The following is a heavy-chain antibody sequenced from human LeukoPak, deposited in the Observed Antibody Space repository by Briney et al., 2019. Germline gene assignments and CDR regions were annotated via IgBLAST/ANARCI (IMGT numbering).Heavy chain of an antibody. Sequence: PSETLSLTCTVTGGSISSSSYYWGWIRQPPGKGQEWIGSIYYSGSTYYNPSLKSRVTISVDTSKNQFSLKLSSVTAADTAVYYCATAQSYADTSGWFVYYFDYWGQGTLVTVSS. J-gene: IGHJ4*02. CDR2: IYYSGST. D-gene: IGHD6-19*01. CDR3: ATAQSYADTSGWFVYYFDY. CDR1: GGSISSSSYY. V-gene: IGHV4-39*07.